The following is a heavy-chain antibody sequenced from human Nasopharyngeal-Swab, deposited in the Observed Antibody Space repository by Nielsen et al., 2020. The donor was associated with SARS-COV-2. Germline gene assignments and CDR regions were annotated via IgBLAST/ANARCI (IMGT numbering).Heavy chain of an antibody. D-gene: IGHD4-17*01. V-gene: IGHV1-8*01. CDR1: GYTFTSYD. Sequence: ASVKVSCKASGYTFTSYDINWGRQDTGQGLEWMGWMNPNSGNTGYAQKFQGRVTMTRNTSISTAYMELSSLRSEDTAVYYCARAGGGYGDEIYYYYGMDVWGQGTTVTVSS. CDR2: MNPNSGNT. CDR3: ARAGGGYGDEIYYYYGMDV. J-gene: IGHJ6*02.